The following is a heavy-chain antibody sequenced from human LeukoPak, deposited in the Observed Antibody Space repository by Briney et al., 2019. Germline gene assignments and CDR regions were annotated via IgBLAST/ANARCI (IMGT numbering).Heavy chain of an antibody. V-gene: IGHV3-53*01. CDR3: ATPPTMRAPPNYFQH. CDR2: IYSSGST. D-gene: IGHD2-2*01. Sequence: GGSLRLSCAASGFTVSNNFMGWVRQAPGKGLDWVSIIYSSGSTYYADSVKGRFTISRDNSKNTVFLQMSSLRADDTAVYYCATPPTMRAPPNYFQHWGRGTLVTVSS. J-gene: IGHJ1*01. CDR1: GFTVSNNF.